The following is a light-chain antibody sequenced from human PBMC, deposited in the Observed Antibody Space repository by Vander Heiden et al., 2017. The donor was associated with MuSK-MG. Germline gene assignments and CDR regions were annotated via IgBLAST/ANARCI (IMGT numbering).Light chain of an antibody. V-gene: IGKV3-15*01. CDR2: GAS. CDR3: QQYNNWLGT. CDR1: QSVSSN. Sequence: EILMTHPPATLSVSPGERATLSCRASQSVSSNLAWYQQKPGQAPRLLIYGASTRATGIPARFSGSGSGTEFTLTISSLQSEDIAVYYCQQYNNWLGTFGQGTKVEIK. J-gene: IGKJ1*01.